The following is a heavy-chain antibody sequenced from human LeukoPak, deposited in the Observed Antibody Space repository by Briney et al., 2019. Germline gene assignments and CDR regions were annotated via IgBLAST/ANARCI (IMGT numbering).Heavy chain of an antibody. CDR3: VRDSDRRSDY. V-gene: IGHV3-7*05. CDR2: IKESGSEK. CDR1: EFILSRDW. Sequence: GGPLRLSRVASEFILSRDWMSWVRQAPGKGLEWVASIKESGSEKFYVDSVKGRFTISRDSARNSLYLQLNTLRVDDTAVYYCVRDSDRRSDYWGQGTLVTVSS. J-gene: IGHJ4*02. D-gene: IGHD3-22*01.